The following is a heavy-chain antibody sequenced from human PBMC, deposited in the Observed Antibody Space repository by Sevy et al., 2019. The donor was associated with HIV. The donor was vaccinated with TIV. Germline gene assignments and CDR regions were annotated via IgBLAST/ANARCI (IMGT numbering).Heavy chain of an antibody. Sequence: GGSLRLSCAASGFTVSSNYMSWVRQAPGKGLDWVSVIYSGGTTYYADSMKGRFTISRDKSKNTLYLQMNSLRAEDTAVYYCAGGGKRGGYYFDYWGQGTLVTVSS. D-gene: IGHD2-15*01. CDR1: GFTVSSNY. CDR3: AGGGKRGGYYFDY. CDR2: IYSGGTT. V-gene: IGHV3-53*01. J-gene: IGHJ4*02.